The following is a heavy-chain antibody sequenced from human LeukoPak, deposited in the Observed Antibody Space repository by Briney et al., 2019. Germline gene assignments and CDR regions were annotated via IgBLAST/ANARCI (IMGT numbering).Heavy chain of an antibody. J-gene: IGHJ5*02. Sequence: SVKVSCKASGGTFSSYAISWVRQAPGQGLEWMGGIIPIFGTANYAQKFQGRVTITADESTSTAYMELSSLRSEDTAVYYCARQYYYDSSGYPPQANRFDPGGQGTLVTVSS. CDR2: IIPIFGTA. CDR1: GGTFSSYA. CDR3: ARQYYYDSSGYPPQANRFDP. D-gene: IGHD3-22*01. V-gene: IGHV1-69*13.